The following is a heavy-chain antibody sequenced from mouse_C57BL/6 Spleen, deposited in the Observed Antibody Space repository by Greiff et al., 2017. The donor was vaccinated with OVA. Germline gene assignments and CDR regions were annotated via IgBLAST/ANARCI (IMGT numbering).Heavy chain of an antibody. CDR1: GYSITSGYY. CDR2: ISYDGSN. Sequence: EVQLVESGPGLVKPSQSLSLTCSVTGYSITSGYYWNWIRQFPGNKLEWMGYISYDGSNNYNPSLKNRISITRDTSKNQFFLKLNSVTTEDTATYYCARDRLFYYDRWYFDVWGTGATVSVSS. D-gene: IGHD1-1*01. CDR3: ARDRLFYYDRWYFDV. V-gene: IGHV3-6*01. J-gene: IGHJ1*03.